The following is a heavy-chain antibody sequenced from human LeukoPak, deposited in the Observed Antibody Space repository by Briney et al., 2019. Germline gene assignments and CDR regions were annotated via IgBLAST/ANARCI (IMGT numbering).Heavy chain of an antibody. J-gene: IGHJ5*02. CDR1: GGSVSSYY. Sequence: SETLSLTCTVSGGSVSSYYWNWIRQPPGKGLEWIGYIYTSGSTNYNPSLKSRDTISVDTSKNQSSLKLSTVTAADTAVYYCARHDYAGITIFGVASENWFDPWGQGTLVTVSS. V-gene: IGHV4-4*09. CDR2: IYTSGST. D-gene: IGHD3-3*01. CDR3: ARHDYAGITIFGVASENWFDP.